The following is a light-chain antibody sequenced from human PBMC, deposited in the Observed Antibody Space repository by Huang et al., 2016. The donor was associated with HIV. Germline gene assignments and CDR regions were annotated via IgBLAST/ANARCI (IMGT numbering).Light chain of an antibody. CDR1: QSIIKY. Sequence: DIQMTQSPSSLSASVGDRVIITCRTSQSIIKYLNWYKQMPGKAPKLLIYGASTLQGGVSSRFSGSGSGTDFTLTIRSLQPEDIATYYCQQSYKIPRTFGQGTLVEI. CDR3: QQSYKIPRT. CDR2: GAS. J-gene: IGKJ2*01. V-gene: IGKV1-39*01.